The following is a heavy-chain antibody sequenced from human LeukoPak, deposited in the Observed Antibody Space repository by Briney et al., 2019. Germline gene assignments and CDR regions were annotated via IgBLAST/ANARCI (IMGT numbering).Heavy chain of an antibody. V-gene: IGHV3-21*01. J-gene: IGHJ4*02. CDR2: ISSSSSYI. CDR3: ARVLSSSFCSGGSCEDY. Sequence: GSLRLSCAASGFTFSSYSMNWVRQAPGKGLEWVSSISSSSSYIYYADSVKGRFTISRDNAKNSLYLQMNSLRAEDTAVYYCARVLSSSFCSGGSCEDYWGQGTLVTVSS. CDR1: GFTFSSYS. D-gene: IGHD2-15*01.